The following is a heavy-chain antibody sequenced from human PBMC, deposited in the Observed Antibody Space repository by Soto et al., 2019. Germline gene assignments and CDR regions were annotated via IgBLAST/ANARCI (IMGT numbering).Heavy chain of an antibody. J-gene: IGHJ5*02. CDR3: ARVQSSGIFYFVDP. V-gene: IGHV1-69*01. D-gene: IGHD3-10*01. Sequence: QVQLVQSGAEVKKPGSSVKVSCKASGGTFDSYVISWLRQAPGQGLEWMGGIMPIFGTPNYAQKFRGRVTISADEATSTAYLELSSLTSDDTAVYYCARVQSSGIFYFVDPWGQGTLVTVSS. CDR1: GGTFDSYV. CDR2: IMPIFGTP.